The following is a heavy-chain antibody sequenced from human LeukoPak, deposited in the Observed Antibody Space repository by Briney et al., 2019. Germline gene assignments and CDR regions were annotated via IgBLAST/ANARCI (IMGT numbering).Heavy chain of an antibody. Sequence: SGTLSLTCAVYGGSFSGYYWSWIRQPPGKGLEWIGEINHSGSTNYNPSLKSRVTISVDTSKNQFSLKLSSVTAADTAVYYCARQAVTTTYVDYWGQGTLVTVSS. CDR1: GGSFSGYY. J-gene: IGHJ4*02. V-gene: IGHV4-34*01. CDR2: INHSGST. D-gene: IGHD4-17*01. CDR3: ARQAVTTTYVDY.